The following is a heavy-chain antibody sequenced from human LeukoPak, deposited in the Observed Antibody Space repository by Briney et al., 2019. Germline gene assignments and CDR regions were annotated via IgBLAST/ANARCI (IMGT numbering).Heavy chain of an antibody. CDR1: GFTFDDYA. Sequence: GGSLRLSCAASGFTFDDYAMHWVRQAPGKGLEWVSGISWNSGSIGYADSVKGRFTISRDNAKNSLYLQMNSLRAEDMALYYCAKDMGAVAGTGFDYWGQGTLVTVSS. CDR3: AKDMGAVAGTGFDY. V-gene: IGHV3-9*03. D-gene: IGHD6-19*01. CDR2: ISWNSGSI. J-gene: IGHJ4*02.